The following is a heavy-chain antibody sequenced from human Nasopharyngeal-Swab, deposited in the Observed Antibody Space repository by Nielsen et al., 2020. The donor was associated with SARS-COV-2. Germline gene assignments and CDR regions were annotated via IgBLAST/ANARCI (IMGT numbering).Heavy chain of an antibody. Sequence: SETLSLTCTVSGDSISSSSYYWGWIPQPPGKELEWIGNIYDSGSPYYNPSLQSRVTISVDTSKNQFSLRLSSVTAADTAVYYCAILSSGWPRRFDYWGQGTLVTVSS. J-gene: IGHJ4*02. CDR1: GDSISSSSYY. CDR3: AILSSGWPRRFDY. D-gene: IGHD6-19*01. CDR2: IYDSGSP. V-gene: IGHV4-39*01.